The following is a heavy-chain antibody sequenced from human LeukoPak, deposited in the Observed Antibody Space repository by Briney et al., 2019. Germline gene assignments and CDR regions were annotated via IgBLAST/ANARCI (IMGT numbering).Heavy chain of an antibody. D-gene: IGHD2-2*01. J-gene: IGHJ5*02. V-gene: IGHV3-21*01. Sequence: GGSLRLSCAASGFTFSSYSMNWVRQAPGKGLEWVSSISSSSSYIYYADSVKGRFTISRDNAKNSLYLQMSSLRAEDTAVYYCARGRGYCSSTSCLNWFDPWGQGTLVTVSS. CDR1: GFTFSSYS. CDR3: ARGRGYCSSTSCLNWFDP. CDR2: ISSSSSYI.